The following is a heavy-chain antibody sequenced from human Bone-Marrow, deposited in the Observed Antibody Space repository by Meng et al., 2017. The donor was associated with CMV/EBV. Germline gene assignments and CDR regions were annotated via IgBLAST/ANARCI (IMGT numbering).Heavy chain of an antibody. CDR1: GYTFTSYD. V-gene: IGHV1-8*01. CDR3: ARGRRWLQLGTGYYFDY. D-gene: IGHD5-24*01. CDR2: MNPNSGNT. J-gene: IGHJ4*02. Sequence: ASVKVSCKASGYTFTSYDINWVRQATGQGLEWMGWMNPNSGNTGYAQKFQDRVTMTRNTSISTAYMELSSLRSEDTAVYYCARGRRWLQLGTGYYFDYWGQGTLVTVSS.